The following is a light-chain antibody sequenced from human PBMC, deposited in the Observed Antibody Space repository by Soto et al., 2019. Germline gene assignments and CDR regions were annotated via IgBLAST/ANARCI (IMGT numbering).Light chain of an antibody. CDR1: QSISDN. CDR3: QHYVERSPIT. V-gene: IGKV3-15*01. CDR2: GAS. J-gene: IGKJ5*01. Sequence: EIVMTQSPATLSVSPGERATLSCRASQSISDNLAWYQQKPGQAPRLLIYGASTRATGIPARFSGSGSGTDFTLTISRLEPEDFALYYCQHYVERSPITFGQGTRLEIK.